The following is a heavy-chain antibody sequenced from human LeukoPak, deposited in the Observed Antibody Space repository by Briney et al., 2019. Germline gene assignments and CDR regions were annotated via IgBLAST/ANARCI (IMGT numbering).Heavy chain of an antibody. CDR2: ISSNGGST. V-gene: IGHV3-64*04. CDR1: GFTFSSYA. D-gene: IGHD1-26*01. J-gene: IGHJ4*02. Sequence: GGSLRLSCSASGFTFSSYAMHWVRQAPGKGQEYVSAISSNGGSTYYADSVKGRFTISRDDSKNTLYLQMNSLRAEDTAVYYCVKDLGRYRNNCFDYWGQGTLVTVSS. CDR3: VKDLGRYRNNCFDY.